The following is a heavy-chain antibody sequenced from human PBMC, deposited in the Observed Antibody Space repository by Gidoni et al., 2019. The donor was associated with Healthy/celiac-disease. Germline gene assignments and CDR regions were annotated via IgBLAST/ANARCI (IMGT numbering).Heavy chain of an antibody. Sequence: QVQLQESGPGLVKPSETLSLTCTVSGGSISSYYWSWIRQPPGKGLEWIGYIYSSGSTNYNPSLKSRVTISVDTSKNQFSLKLSSVTAADTAVYYCARHGSYYYMDVWGKGTTVTVSS. J-gene: IGHJ6*03. CDR2: IYSSGST. CDR3: ARHGSYYYMDV. D-gene: IGHD3-10*01. V-gene: IGHV4-59*08. CDR1: GGSISSYY.